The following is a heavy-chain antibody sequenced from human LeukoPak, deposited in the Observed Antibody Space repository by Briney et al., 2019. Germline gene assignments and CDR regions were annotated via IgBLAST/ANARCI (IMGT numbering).Heavy chain of an antibody. Sequence: PSETLSLTCTVSGVSISSYYWSWIRQPPGKGLEWIGYISYSAITNYNPALKSRVTISVDTSKNQFSLKLSSVTAADTAVYYCARNLYYYYMDVWGKGTTVTVSS. J-gene: IGHJ6*03. CDR3: ARNLYYYYMDV. V-gene: IGHV4-59*08. CDR2: ISYSAIT. CDR1: GVSISSYY.